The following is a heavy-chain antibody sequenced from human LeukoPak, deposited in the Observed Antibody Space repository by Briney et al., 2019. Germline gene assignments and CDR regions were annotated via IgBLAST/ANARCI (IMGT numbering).Heavy chain of an antibody. Sequence: SETLSLTCTVSGHSIINSYYWGWIRQPPGKGLEWIGSIYHSGSTYYNPSLKSRVTISVDTSKNQFSLKLSSVTAADTAVYYCARAGVGATGTDFDYWGQGTLVTVSS. D-gene: IGHD1-26*01. V-gene: IGHV4-38-2*02. J-gene: IGHJ4*02. CDR2: IYHSGST. CDR3: ARAGVGATGTDFDY. CDR1: GHSIINSYY.